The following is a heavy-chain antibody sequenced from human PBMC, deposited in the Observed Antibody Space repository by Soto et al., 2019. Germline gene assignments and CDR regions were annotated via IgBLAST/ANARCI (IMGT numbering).Heavy chain of an antibody. V-gene: IGHV4-31*03. CDR1: GASMSSGGYY. D-gene: IGHD6-6*01. CDR2: IYYSGST. Sequence: PSETLSLTCTVSGASMSSGGYYWTLNRKSPGKGLEWIGYIYYSGSTYYNPSLESRVAISLDTSRSQFSLTLHSVTAADTAIDYCARDRQNNFFDPWGQGTLVTVSA. J-gene: IGHJ5*02. CDR3: ARDRQNNFFDP.